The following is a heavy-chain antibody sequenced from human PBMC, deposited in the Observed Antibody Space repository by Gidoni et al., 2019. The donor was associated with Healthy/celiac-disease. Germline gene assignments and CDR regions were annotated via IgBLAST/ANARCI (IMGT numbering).Heavy chain of an antibody. CDR2: ISSSSSYI. D-gene: IGHD6-19*01. CDR3: ARDLIRGAVAGRYFDY. Sequence: EVQLVESGGGLVKPGGSLRLSCAASGFTFSSYSMNWVRQAPGKGLEWVSSISSSSSYIYYADSVKGRFTISRDNAKNSLYLQMNSLRAEDTAVYYCARDLIRGAVAGRYFDYWGQGTLVTVSS. J-gene: IGHJ4*02. V-gene: IGHV3-21*01. CDR1: GFTFSSYS.